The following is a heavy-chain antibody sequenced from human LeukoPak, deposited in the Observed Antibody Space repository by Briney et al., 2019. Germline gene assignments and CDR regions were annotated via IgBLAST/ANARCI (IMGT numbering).Heavy chain of an antibody. D-gene: IGHD2-15*01. CDR3: ASGIGYCSGSSCYLGGTAMGLFDY. J-gene: IGHJ4*02. CDR2: IYPGDSDT. Sequence: GESLKISCKGSGYSFTSYWIGWVRQMPGKGLEWMGIIYPGDSDTRYSPSFQGQVTISADKSISTAYLQWSSLKASDTAMYYCASGIGYCSGSSCYLGGTAMGLFDYWGQGTLVTVSS. CDR1: GYSFTSYW. V-gene: IGHV5-51*01.